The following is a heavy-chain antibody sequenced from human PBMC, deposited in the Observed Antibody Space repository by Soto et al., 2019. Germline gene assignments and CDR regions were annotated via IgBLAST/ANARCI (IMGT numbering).Heavy chain of an antibody. Sequence: QVQLVQSGAEVKKPGASVKVSGKASGYTFTSYYMHWVRQAPGQGLEWMGIINPSGGSTSYAQKFPGRVTMPRETSTSQVYMALSSLRSEDTAMSYCARARGSSYDTRGGWVVPWGQGTLVTVSS. CDR2: INPSGGST. CDR1: GYTFTSYY. V-gene: IGHV1-46*01. D-gene: IGHD3-22*01. J-gene: IGHJ5*02. CDR3: ARARGSSYDTRGGWVVP.